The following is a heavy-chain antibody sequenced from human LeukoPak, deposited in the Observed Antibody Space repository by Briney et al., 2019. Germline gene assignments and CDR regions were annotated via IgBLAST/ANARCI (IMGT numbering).Heavy chain of an antibody. Sequence: SGPTLVNPTQTLTLTCTFSGFSLTTSGVGVGWIRQPPGKALEWLALIYWDDDKRYSPSLKSRLTITKDTSKNQVVLTMTNMDPVDTATYYCAHRPAYQTGGGAFGIWGQGAMVTVSS. V-gene: IGHV2-5*02. CDR3: AHRPAYQTGGGAFGI. D-gene: IGHD2-8*02. CDR2: IYWDDDK. J-gene: IGHJ3*02. CDR1: GFSLTTSGVG.